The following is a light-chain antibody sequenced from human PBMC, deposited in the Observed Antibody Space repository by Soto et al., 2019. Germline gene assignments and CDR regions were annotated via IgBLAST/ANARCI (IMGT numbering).Light chain of an antibody. CDR2: KAS. J-gene: IGKJ1*01. CDR3: QQYNGS. CDR1: QSISNW. V-gene: IGKV1-5*03. Sequence: DIQMTQSPSTRSASVGDRVTITCRASQSISNWLAWYQQKPGKAPKLLIYKASSLESGVPSRFSGSGSGTEFTLTISSLQPDDFATYYCQQYNGSFXQGTKADIK.